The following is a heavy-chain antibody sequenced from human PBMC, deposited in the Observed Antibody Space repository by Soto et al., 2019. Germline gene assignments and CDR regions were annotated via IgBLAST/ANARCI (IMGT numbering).Heavy chain of an antibody. Sequence: QVQLVQSGAEVKKPGSSVKVSCKASGYTFTSYDINWVRLAPGQQNEWMGWMHRDRDNTGCAQQFQGRITMTKYTAKNTVYMELSSLTFEDTAVYYCTRRTIAHRYSDLWGGGTLVTVS. CDR3: TRRTIAHRYSDL. CDR1: GYTFTSYD. J-gene: IGHJ2*01. D-gene: IGHD1-1*01. CDR2: MHRDRDNT. V-gene: IGHV1-8*01.